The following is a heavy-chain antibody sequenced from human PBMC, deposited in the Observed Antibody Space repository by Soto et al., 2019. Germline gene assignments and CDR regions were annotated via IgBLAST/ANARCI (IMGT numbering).Heavy chain of an antibody. Sequence: ASVKVSCKASGYTFTSYGISWVRQAPGQGLEWMGWVSAYNDKTNYAQKLQGRVTMTTDTSTSTAYMELRSLRPDDTAVYYCAREYCSSTSCYLPDVWGKGTTVTVSS. V-gene: IGHV1-18*01. CDR2: VSAYNDKT. J-gene: IGHJ6*04. D-gene: IGHD2-2*01. CDR3: AREYCSSTSCYLPDV. CDR1: GYTFTSYG.